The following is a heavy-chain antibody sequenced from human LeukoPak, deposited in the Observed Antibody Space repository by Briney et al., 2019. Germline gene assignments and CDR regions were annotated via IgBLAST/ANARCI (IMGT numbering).Heavy chain of an antibody. CDR3: TTFDYAAFLI. CDR1: GFTSSNAW. D-gene: IGHD4/OR15-4a*01. V-gene: IGHV3-15*01. J-gene: IGHJ3*02. Sequence: GGSLRLSCAVSGFTSSNAWMSWVRQAPGKGLEWVGRIKSKTDGGTRDYAAPVKGRFTISRDDSKNTLYLQMNSLKTEDAAVYYCTTFDYAAFLIWGQGTMVTVSS. CDR2: IKSKTDGGTR.